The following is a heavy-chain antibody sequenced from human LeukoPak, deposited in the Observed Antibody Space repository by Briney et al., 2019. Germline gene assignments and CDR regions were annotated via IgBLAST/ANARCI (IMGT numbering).Heavy chain of an antibody. CDR3: ARGGYSGLTH. J-gene: IGHJ4*02. Sequence: GSLRLSCAASGFTFSSYAMSWVRQPPGKGLEWIGEINHSGSTNYNPSLKSRVTISVDTSKNQFSLKLSSVTAADTAVYYCARGGYSGLTHWGQGTLVTVSS. CDR2: INHSGST. D-gene: IGHD5-12*01. V-gene: IGHV4-34*01. CDR1: GFTFSSYA.